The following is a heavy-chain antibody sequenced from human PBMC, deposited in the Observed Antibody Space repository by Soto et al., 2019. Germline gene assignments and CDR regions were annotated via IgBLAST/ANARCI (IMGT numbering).Heavy chain of an antibody. CDR1: GYTFSTYG. J-gene: IGHJ4*02. CDR2: ISAYNGDTET. D-gene: IGHD6-13*01. Sequence: QLQLVQSGAEVKKPGASVKVSCKASGYTFSTYGISWVRQAPGQGLEGMGWISAYNGDTETNYAQKFQGRVTMTTDTSTSAADMELRNLRSDDTAVYYCAREAAVMAAAGPDYWGQGTLVTVSS. V-gene: IGHV1-18*01. CDR3: AREAAVMAAAGPDY.